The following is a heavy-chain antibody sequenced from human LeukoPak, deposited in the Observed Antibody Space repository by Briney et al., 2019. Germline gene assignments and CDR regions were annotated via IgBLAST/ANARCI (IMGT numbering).Heavy chain of an antibody. CDR2: IYHTGST. D-gene: IGHD1-14*01. CDR3: ARVMRGTRRKSHQNNWFDP. J-gene: IGHJ5*02. CDR1: GGSISSGNW. Sequence: SETLSLTCAVSGGSISSGNWWSWVRQPPGKGLEWIGEIYHTGSTNYNPSLKSRVTISVDKSKNQFSLKLSSVTAADTAVYYCARVMRGTRRKSHQNNWFDPWGQGTLVTVSS. V-gene: IGHV4-4*02.